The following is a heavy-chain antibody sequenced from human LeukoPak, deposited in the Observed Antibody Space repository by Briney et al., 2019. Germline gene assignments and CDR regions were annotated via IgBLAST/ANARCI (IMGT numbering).Heavy chain of an antibody. J-gene: IGHJ5*02. V-gene: IGHV1-18*01. CDR3: ARSAYYDILTGYYSWFDP. Sequence: ASVKVSCKASGYTFTIYDISWVRQAPGQGLEWMGWISAYNGNTNYAQKLQGRVTMTTDTSTSTAYMELRSLRSDDTAVYYCARSAYYDILTGYYSWFDPWGQGTLVTVSS. CDR2: ISAYNGNT. CDR1: GYTFTIYD. D-gene: IGHD3-9*01.